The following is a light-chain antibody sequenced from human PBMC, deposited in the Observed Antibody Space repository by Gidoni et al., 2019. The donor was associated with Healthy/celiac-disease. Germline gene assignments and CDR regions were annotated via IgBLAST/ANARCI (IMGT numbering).Light chain of an antibody. CDR2: GAS. Sequence: EIVLTQSPGTLSLSPGERATLPCRASQSVSSSYLAWYQQKPGQAPRLLIYGASSRATGIPDRFSGSGSGTDFTLTISRLEPEDFAVYYCQQYGSSPPFTCGPGTKVDIK. J-gene: IGKJ3*01. CDR1: QSVSSSY. CDR3: QQYGSSPPFT. V-gene: IGKV3-20*01.